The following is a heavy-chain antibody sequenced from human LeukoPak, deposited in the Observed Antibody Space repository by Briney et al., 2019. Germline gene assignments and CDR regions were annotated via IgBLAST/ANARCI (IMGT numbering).Heavy chain of an antibody. V-gene: IGHV3-74*01. CDR3: ASLLTPYHGSGGGGMDV. CDR1: GFTFSTHW. CDR2: ISGDGSST. Sequence: GGSLRLSCAASGFTFSTHWMYWVRQALGKELVWVSRISGDGSSTSYADSVKGRFTISRDNAKDTLYLQMTSLRVEDTAVYSCASLLTPYHGSGGGGMDVWGQGTTVTVSS. J-gene: IGHJ6*02. D-gene: IGHD3-10*01.